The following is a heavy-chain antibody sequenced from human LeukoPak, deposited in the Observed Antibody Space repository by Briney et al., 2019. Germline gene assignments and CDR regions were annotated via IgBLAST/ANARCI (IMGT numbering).Heavy chain of an antibody. CDR1: GYTFTSYG. D-gene: IGHD1-7*01. CDR3: AFLRWDAGTTFWFDP. V-gene: IGHV1-18*01. J-gene: IGHJ5*02. Sequence: ASVKVSCKASGYTFTSYGISWVRQAPGQGLEWMGWISAYNGNTNYAQKLQGRVTMTTDTSTSTAYMELRSLRSDDTAVYYCAFLRWDAGTTFWFDPWGQGTLVTVSS. CDR2: ISAYNGNT.